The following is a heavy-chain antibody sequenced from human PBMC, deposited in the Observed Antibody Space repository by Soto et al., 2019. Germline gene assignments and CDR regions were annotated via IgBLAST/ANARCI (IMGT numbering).Heavy chain of an antibody. V-gene: IGHV1-2*04. D-gene: IGHD6-13*01. CDR2: ISPNSGGT. Sequence: GASVKVSCKASGYTFTGYYMHWVRQAPGQGLEWMGWISPNSGGTNYAQKFQGWVTMTRDTSISTAYMELSRLRSDDTAVYYCARGGPNIAAAGTSWFDPWGQGTLVTVSS. CDR3: ARGGPNIAAAGTSWFDP. J-gene: IGHJ5*02. CDR1: GYTFTGYY.